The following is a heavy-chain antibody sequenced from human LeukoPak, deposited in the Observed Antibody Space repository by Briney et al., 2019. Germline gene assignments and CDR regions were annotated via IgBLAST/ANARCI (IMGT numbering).Heavy chain of an antibody. V-gene: IGHV3-30*18. D-gene: IGHD5-18*01. CDR3: AKLGYSYGDY. Sequence: PGGSLRLSCTASGITFSDYGMNWVRQAPGKGLEWVVLILDDGSNKFYADSVKGRFTISRDNSKNTLYLQMNSLRVEDTAVYYCAKLGYSYGDYWGQGTLVTVSS. CDR2: ILDDGSNK. J-gene: IGHJ4*02. CDR1: GITFSDYG.